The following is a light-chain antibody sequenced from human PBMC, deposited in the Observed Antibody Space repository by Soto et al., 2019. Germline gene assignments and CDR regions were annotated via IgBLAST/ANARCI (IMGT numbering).Light chain of an antibody. V-gene: IGKV1-5*03. CDR1: QTIRSW. J-gene: IGKJ1*01. CDR2: KAS. Sequence: DVQMTKSPSHLSGSVGDRVTITCRASQTIRSWLAWYQQKPGKAPKLLIYKASTLKSGVPSRFSGSGSGTEFTLTISSLQPDDFATYYCQHYNSYSEAFGQGTKVDIK. CDR3: QHYNSYSEA.